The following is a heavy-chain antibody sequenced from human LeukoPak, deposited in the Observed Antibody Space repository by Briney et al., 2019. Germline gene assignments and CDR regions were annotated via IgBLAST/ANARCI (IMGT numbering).Heavy chain of an antibody. V-gene: IGHV3-11*04. J-gene: IGHJ3*02. CDR3: ARDNALQLDLSAFDI. Sequence: PGGSLRLSCAASGFTFSDYYISWIRQAPGKGLECVSYITCSGSGSVIYYADSVKGRFTISRDNAKNSLYLQMNSLRAADTAVYYCARDNALQLDLSAFDIWGQGTMVTVSS. D-gene: IGHD6-13*01. CDR1: GFTFSDYY. CDR2: ITCSGSGSVI.